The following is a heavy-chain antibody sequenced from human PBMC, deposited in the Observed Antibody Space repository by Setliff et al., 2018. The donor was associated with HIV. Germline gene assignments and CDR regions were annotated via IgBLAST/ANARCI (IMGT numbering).Heavy chain of an antibody. J-gene: IGHJ3*01. CDR3: ARAPYGDYGINFNAFDL. CDR1: GYTFTGYH. D-gene: IGHD4-17*01. Sequence: VASVKVSCKASGYTFTGYHMHWVRQAPGQGLEWMGWINPNSGGTNYSQKFQGRVTMTRDTSISKAYMELSRLRSDDTAVYYCARAPYGDYGINFNAFDLWGQGTLVTVSS. CDR2: INPNSGGT. V-gene: IGHV1-2*02.